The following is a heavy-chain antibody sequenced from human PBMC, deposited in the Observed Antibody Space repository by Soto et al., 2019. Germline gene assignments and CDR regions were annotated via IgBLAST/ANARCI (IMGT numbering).Heavy chain of an antibody. V-gene: IGHV4-59*01. CDR3: ARDLWGYCGTDCFPLDV. D-gene: IGHD2-21*02. CDR1: GGAISRYY. Sequence: SETLSITCTVSGGAISRYYWSWIRQPPGKGLEWIGYMYNTGSTVYNPSFKSRVTISVDTSKNQFSLKLNSVTAADTAVYYCARDLWGYCGTDCFPLDVWGQGTTVTVSS. CDR2: MYNTGST. J-gene: IGHJ6*02.